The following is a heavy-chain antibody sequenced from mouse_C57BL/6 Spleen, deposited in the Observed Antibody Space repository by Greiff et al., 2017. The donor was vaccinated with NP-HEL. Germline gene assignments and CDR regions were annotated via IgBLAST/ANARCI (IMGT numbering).Heavy chain of an antibody. V-gene: IGHV1-80*01. Sequence: QVQLQQSGAELVKPGASVKISCKASGYAFSSYWMNWVKQRPGKGLEWIGQIYPGDGDTNYNGKFKGKATLTADKSSSTAYMQLSSLTSVDSAVYFCARDNWGGGVWFAYWGQGTLVTVSA. J-gene: IGHJ3*01. D-gene: IGHD4-1*01. CDR3: ARDNWGGGVWFAY. CDR2: IYPGDGDT. CDR1: GYAFSSYW.